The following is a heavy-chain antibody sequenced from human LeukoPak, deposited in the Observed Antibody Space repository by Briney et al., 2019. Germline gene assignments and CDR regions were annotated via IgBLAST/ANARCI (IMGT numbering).Heavy chain of an antibody. D-gene: IGHD6-13*01. CDR1: GGSFSGYY. V-gene: IGHV4-34*01. Sequence: SETLSLTCAVYGGSFSGYYWSWIRQPPGKGLEWIGEINHSGSTNYNPSLKSRVTISVDTSKNQFSLKLNFVAAADTAMYYCARMFRSSWYINWFDPWGQGTLVTVSS. J-gene: IGHJ5*02. CDR2: INHSGST. CDR3: ARMFRSSWYINWFDP.